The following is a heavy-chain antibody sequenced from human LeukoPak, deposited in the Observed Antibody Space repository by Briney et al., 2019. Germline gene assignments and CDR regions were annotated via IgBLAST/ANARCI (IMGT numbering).Heavy chain of an antibody. V-gene: IGHV3-33*01. Sequence: GGSLRLSCAASGFTFSSYGMHWVRQAPGKGLEWVAVIWYDGSNKYYADSVKGRFTISRDNSKNTLYLQMNSLRAEDTAVYYCAREYGVYPLFDYWGQGTLVTVSS. CDR1: GFTFSSYG. J-gene: IGHJ4*02. D-gene: IGHD4-17*01. CDR3: AREYGVYPLFDY. CDR2: IWYDGSNK.